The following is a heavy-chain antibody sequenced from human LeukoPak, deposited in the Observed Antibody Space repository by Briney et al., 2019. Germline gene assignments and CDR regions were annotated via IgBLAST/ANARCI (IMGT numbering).Heavy chain of an antibody. Sequence: GGSLRLSCAASGFIFSSYSMNWVRQAPGKGLEWISYINSGGTTMYYTDSVKGRFTISRDNSKNTVYLQMNSLRTEDTAVYYCARPSPPGDGYNPCDYWGPGALVIVSS. CDR3: ARPSPPGDGYNPCDY. CDR1: GFIFSSYS. D-gene: IGHD5-24*01. V-gene: IGHV3-48*01. CDR2: INSGGTTM. J-gene: IGHJ4*02.